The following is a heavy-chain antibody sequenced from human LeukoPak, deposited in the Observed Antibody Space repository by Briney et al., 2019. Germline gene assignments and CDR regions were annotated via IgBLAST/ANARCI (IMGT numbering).Heavy chain of an antibody. J-gene: IGHJ4*02. CDR1: GFTFSSYG. D-gene: IGHD6-13*01. V-gene: IGHV3-7*01. Sequence: GGSLRLSCAASGFTFSSYGMHWVRQAPGKGLEWVANIKQDGSEKYYVDSVKGRFTISRDNAKNSLYLQMNSLRAEDTAVYYCARERRSIAAAGTRGTEIDYWGQGTLVTVSS. CDR3: ARERRSIAAAGTRGTEIDY. CDR2: IKQDGSEK.